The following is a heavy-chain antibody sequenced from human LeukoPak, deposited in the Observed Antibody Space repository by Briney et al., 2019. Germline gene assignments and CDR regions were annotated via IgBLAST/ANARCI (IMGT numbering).Heavy chain of an antibody. CDR3: AKAGQYYYDSSGSYLVDY. Sequence: GGSLRLSCAASGFKFSDSWMSWVRHAPGKGLEWVSAISGSGGSTYYADSVKGRFTISRDNSKNTLYLQMNSLRAEDTAVYYCAKAGQYYYDSSGSYLVDYWGQGTLVTVSS. CDR2: ISGSGGST. J-gene: IGHJ4*02. V-gene: IGHV3-23*01. CDR1: GFKFSDSW. D-gene: IGHD3-22*01.